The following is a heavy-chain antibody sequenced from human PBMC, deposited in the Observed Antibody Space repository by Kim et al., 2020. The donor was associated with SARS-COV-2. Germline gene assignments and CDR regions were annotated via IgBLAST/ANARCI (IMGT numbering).Heavy chain of an antibody. Sequence: SVKVSCKASGGTFSSYAISWVRQAPGQGLEWMGGIIPIFGTANYAQKFQGRVTITADESTSTAYMELSSLRSEDTAVYYCARDSRSGATKPPGYYYGMDVWGQGTTVPVSS. CDR3: ARDSRSGATKPPGYYYGMDV. V-gene: IGHV1-69*13. CDR1: GGTFSSYA. CDR2: IIPIFGTA. D-gene: IGHD1-26*01. J-gene: IGHJ6*02.